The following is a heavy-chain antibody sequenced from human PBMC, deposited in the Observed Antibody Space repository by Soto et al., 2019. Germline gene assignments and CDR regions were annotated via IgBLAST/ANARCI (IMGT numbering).Heavy chain of an antibody. CDR3: AKARGYCSSTSCLKTYYYYYGMDV. CDR2: ISWNSGSI. V-gene: IGHV3-9*01. Sequence: SLRLSCAASGFTIDDNAMHWVRQAPGKGLEWVSGISWNSGSIGYADSVKGRFTISRDNAKNSLYLQMNSLRAEDTALYYCAKARGYCSSTSCLKTYYYYYGMDVWGQGTTVSVSS. CDR1: GFTIDDNA. J-gene: IGHJ6*02. D-gene: IGHD2-2*01.